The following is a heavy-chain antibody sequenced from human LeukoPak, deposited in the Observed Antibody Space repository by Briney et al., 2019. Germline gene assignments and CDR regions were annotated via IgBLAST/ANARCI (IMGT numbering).Heavy chain of an antibody. CDR1: GGTFSSYA. D-gene: IGHD2-2*02. CDR3: ARGYRSSTSCYTFDY. Sequence: GASVKVSCKASGGTFSSYAISWVRQAPGQGLEWMGGIIPIFGTANYAQKFQGRVTITTDESTSTAYMELSSLRSEDTAVYYCARGYRSSTSCYTFDYWGQGTLVTVSS. V-gene: IGHV1-69*05. CDR2: IIPIFGTA. J-gene: IGHJ4*02.